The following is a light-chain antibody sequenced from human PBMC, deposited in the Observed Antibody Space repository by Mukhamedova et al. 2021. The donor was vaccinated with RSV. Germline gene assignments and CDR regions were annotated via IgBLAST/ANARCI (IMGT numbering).Light chain of an antibody. V-gene: IGKV1-39*01. CDR3: QQSFSSLEPT. CDR2: GTS. J-gene: IGKJ5*01. Sequence: WYQRRVHGQAPKLLIHGTSNLQSGVPSRFSGSGFGTDFTLTISSLQPEDVATYYCQQSFSSLEPTFDQGTRLEI.